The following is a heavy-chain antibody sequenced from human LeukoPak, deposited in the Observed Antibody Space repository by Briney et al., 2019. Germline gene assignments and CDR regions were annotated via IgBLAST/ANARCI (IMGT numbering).Heavy chain of an antibody. J-gene: IGHJ4*02. Sequence: PGGSLRLSCAASGFPFSSYSMNWVRQAPGKGLEWVSSISSSSSYIYYADSVKGRFTISRDNAKNSLYLQMNSMRAEDTAVYYCARDYPSYSSSWSEIRYWGQGTLVTVSS. CDR1: GFPFSSYS. V-gene: IGHV3-21*01. CDR3: ARDYPSYSSSWSEIRY. CDR2: ISSSSSYI. D-gene: IGHD6-13*01.